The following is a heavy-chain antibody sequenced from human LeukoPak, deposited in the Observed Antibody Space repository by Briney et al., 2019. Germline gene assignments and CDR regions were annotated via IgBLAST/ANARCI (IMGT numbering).Heavy chain of an antibody. V-gene: IGHV1-18*01. CDR1: GYTFTSYG. CDR3: ARDLYYCDSSGYEY. D-gene: IGHD3-22*01. Sequence: ASVKVSCKASGYTFTSYGSSWVRQAPGQVLEWMGWISAYNGNTNYAQKLQGRVTMTTDTSTSTAYMELRSLRSDDTAVYYCARDLYYCDSSGYEYWGQGTLVTVSS. J-gene: IGHJ4*02. CDR2: ISAYNGNT.